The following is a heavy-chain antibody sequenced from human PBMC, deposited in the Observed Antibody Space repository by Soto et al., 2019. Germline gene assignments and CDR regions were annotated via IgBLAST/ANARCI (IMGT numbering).Heavy chain of an antibody. CDR3: ARVGLLWYSHQVYFDY. CDR2: ISAYNGNT. Sequence: ASVKVSCKASGYTFTSYGISWVRQAPGQGLEWMGWISAYNGNTNYAQKLQGRVTMTTDTSTSTAYMELRSLRSDDTAVYYCARVGLLWYSHQVYFDYWGQGTLVTVSS. CDR1: GYTFTSYG. J-gene: IGHJ4*02. V-gene: IGHV1-18*01. D-gene: IGHD3-10*01.